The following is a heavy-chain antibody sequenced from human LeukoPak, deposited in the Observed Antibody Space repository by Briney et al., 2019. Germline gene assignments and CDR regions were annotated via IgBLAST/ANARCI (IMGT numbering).Heavy chain of an antibody. Sequence: PGRSLRLSCAASGFTFSSYAMHWVRQAPAKGLEWVAVISYDGSNKYYADSVKGRFTISRDNSKNTLYLQMNSLRAEDTAVYYCARDPIIPPGYCSSTSCSRDYYYYGMDVWGQGTTVTVSS. V-gene: IGHV3-30-3*01. CDR2: ISYDGSNK. CDR1: GFTFSSYA. CDR3: ARDPIIPPGYCSSTSCSRDYYYYGMDV. D-gene: IGHD2-2*01. J-gene: IGHJ6*02.